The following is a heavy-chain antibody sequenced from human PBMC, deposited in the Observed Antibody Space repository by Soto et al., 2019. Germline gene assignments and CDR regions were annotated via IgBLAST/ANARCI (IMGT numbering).Heavy chain of an antibody. CDR2: INSDGSST. J-gene: IGHJ6*02. CDR3: AREEVVVAATHNYYYGMDV. D-gene: IGHD2-15*01. Sequence: FLRLSCAASGFTFSSYWMHWVRQAPGKGLVWVSRINSDGSSTSYADSVKGRFTISRDNAKNTLYLQMNSLRAEDTAVYYCAREEVVVAATHNYYYGMDVWGQGTTVTVSS. CDR1: GFTFSSYW. V-gene: IGHV3-74*01.